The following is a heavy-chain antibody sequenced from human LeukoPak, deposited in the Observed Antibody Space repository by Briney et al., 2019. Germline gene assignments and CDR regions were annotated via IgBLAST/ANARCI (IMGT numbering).Heavy chain of an antibody. D-gene: IGHD3-16*01. V-gene: IGHV4-39*01. Sequence: PSETLSLTCTVSGGSISSSSYYWGWIRQPPGKGLEWIGSIYYSGSTYYNPSLKSRVTISVDTSKNQLSLKLSSVTAADTAVYYCARNLGIWSPFHIWGQGTMVTVSS. CDR2: IYYSGST. CDR3: ARNLGIWSPFHI. CDR1: GGSISSSSYY. J-gene: IGHJ3*02.